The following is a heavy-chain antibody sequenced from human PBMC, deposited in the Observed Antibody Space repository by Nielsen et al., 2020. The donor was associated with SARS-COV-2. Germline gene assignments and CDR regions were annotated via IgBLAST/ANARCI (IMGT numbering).Heavy chain of an antibody. D-gene: IGHD6-13*01. CDR1: GGTFSSYA. CDR3: ARAGDGSSWYFSNWFDP. Sequence: SVKVSCKASGGTFSSYAISWVRQAPGQGLEWMGGIIPIFGTANYAQKFQGRVTITADESTSTAYMELSSLRSEDTAVYYCARAGDGSSWYFSNWFDPWGQGTLVTVSS. V-gene: IGHV1-69*13. CDR2: IIPIFGTA. J-gene: IGHJ5*02.